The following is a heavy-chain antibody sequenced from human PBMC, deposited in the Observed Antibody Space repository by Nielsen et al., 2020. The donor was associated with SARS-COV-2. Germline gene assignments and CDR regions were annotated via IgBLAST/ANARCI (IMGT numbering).Heavy chain of an antibody. J-gene: IGHJ3*02. D-gene: IGHD1-26*01. CDR1: GGTFSSYA. CDR3: AREDNSGSYYEAFDI. CDR2: IIPIFGTA. Sequence: SVKVSCKASGGTFSSYAISWVRQAPGQGLEWMGGIIPIFGTANYAQKFQGRVTITADESTSTAYMELSSRRSEDTAVYYCAREDNSGSYYEAFDIWGQGTMVTVSS. V-gene: IGHV1-69*13.